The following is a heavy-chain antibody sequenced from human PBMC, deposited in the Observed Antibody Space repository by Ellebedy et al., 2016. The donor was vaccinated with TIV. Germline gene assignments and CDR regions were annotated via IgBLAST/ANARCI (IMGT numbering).Heavy chain of an antibody. CDR1: GYSISSGYY. CDR2: IYHSGST. CDR3: ARAHSPAGVGVAVAGTHDAFDI. Sequence: SETLSLXXTVSGYSISSGYYWGWIRQPPGKGLEWIGSIYHSGSTYYNPSLKSRVTISVDTSKNQFSLKLSSVTAADTAVYYCARAHSPAGVGVAVAGTHDAFDIWGQGTMVTVSS. V-gene: IGHV4-38-2*02. D-gene: IGHD6-19*01. J-gene: IGHJ3*02.